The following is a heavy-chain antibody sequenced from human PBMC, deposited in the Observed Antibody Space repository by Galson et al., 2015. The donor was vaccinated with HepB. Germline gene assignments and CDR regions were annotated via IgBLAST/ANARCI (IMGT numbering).Heavy chain of an antibody. CDR2: IKQDGSEK. CDR1: GFTFSSYW. V-gene: IGHV3-7*01. CDR3: ASEGLRYSGYALGLGPGNTQGAFDI. Sequence: SLRLSCAASGFTFSSYWMSWVRQAPGKGLEWVANIKQDGSEKYYVDSAKGRFTISRDNAKNSLYLQMNSLRAEDTAVDYCASEGLRYSGYALGLGPGNTQGAFDIWAQRTMVTVSS. J-gene: IGHJ3*02. D-gene: IGHD5-12*01.